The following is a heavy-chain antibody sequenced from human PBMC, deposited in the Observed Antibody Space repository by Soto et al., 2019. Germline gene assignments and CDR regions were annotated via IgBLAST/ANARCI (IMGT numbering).Heavy chain of an antibody. J-gene: IGHJ5*02. V-gene: IGHV4-39*01. Sequence: SETLSLTCTVSGGSISIISYYWGWIRQPPGKGLEWIGSIYYSGSTDYNQSLKSRVTISVDTSKNQFSLKLSSVTAADTAVYYCASSYCGGDCYKNWFDPWGQGTLVTVSS. CDR3: ASSYCGGDCYKNWFDP. D-gene: IGHD2-21*02. CDR2: IYYSGST. CDR1: GGSISIISYY.